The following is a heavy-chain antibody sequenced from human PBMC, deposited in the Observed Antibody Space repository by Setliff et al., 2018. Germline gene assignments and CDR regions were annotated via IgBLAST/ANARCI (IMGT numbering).Heavy chain of an antibody. V-gene: IGHV4-39*07. J-gene: IGHJ6*03. CDR2: INYSGRT. CDR1: GGSISSSSYY. Sequence: SETLSLTCTVSGGSISSSSYYWGWIRQPPGKGLEWTGNINYSGRTYYNPSLKSRVTISVDTSKNQFSLKLSSVTAADTAVYYCARCDGFYYYYMDVWGKGTTVTVSS. CDR3: ARCDGFYYYYMDV.